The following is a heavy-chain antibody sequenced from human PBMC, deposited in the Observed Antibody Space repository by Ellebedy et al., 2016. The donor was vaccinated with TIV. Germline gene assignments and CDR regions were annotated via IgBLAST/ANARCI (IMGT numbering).Heavy chain of an antibody. CDR2: IGDSGGTK. CDR3: ARDNYCGGDCYPDWYFDL. J-gene: IGHJ2*01. D-gene: IGHD2-21*01. CDR1: GFTFSSYA. V-gene: IGHV3-23*01. Sequence: GGSLRLXCAASGFTFSSYAMSWVRQAPGKGLEWVSAIGDSGGTKYYADSVKGRFTISRDNAKSSLYLQMNSLRDEDTAMYYCARDNYCGGDCYPDWYFDLWGRGTLVTVSS.